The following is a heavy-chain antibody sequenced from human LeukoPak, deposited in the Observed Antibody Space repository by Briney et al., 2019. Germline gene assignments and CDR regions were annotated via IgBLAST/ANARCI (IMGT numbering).Heavy chain of an antibody. D-gene: IGHD3-10*02. CDR1: GGAFRRYD. CDR3: ARVPLFRQTASRHYYYYMDV. J-gene: IGHJ6*03. V-gene: IGHV1-69*05. Sequence: SVKVSCKASGGAFRRYDISWVRQAPAQGLEWMGGIIPIFGTANYAQKFQGRVTITTDESTSTAYMELSSLRSEDTAVYYCARVPLFRQTASRHYYYYMDVWGKGTTVTVSS. CDR2: IIPIFGTA.